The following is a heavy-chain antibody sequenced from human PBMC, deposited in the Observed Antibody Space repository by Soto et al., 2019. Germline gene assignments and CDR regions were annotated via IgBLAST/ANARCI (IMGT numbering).Heavy chain of an antibody. V-gene: IGHV4-34*01. J-gene: IGHJ5*02. CDR2: INHSGST. Sequence: PSETLSLTCAVYGGSFSGYYWSWIRQPPGKGPEGIGEINHSGSTNYNPSLKSRVTISVDTSKNQFSLKLSSVTAADTAVYYCARNTLEGELENWCDPWGQGTLVTVSS. D-gene: IGHD1-7*01. CDR3: ARNTLEGELENWCDP. CDR1: GGSFSGYY.